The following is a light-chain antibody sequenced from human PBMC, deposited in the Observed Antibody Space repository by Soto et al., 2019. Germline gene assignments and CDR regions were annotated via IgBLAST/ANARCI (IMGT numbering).Light chain of an antibody. CDR3: SSFRSSSNPGWV. Sequence: QSALTQPASVSGSPGQSITISCTGTSRDVGGYNYVSWYQQHPGKAPKLMIYEVTNRPSGVSNRFSGSKSGNTASLTISGLQAEDEADYYCSSFRSSSNPGWVFGGGTKLTVL. CDR1: SRDVGGYNY. J-gene: IGLJ3*02. CDR2: EVT. V-gene: IGLV2-14*01.